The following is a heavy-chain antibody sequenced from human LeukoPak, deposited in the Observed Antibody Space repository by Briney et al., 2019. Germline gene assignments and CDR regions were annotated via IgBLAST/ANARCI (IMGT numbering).Heavy chain of an antibody. V-gene: IGHV3-23*01. CDR3: AKEGRIAAGTGDYFDY. Sequence: GGSLRLSCAASGFTFSSYAMSWVRQAPGKGLEGVSGISANGDTTKYADSVKGRFTISRDNAKNTVLLQMNSLRADDTAVHYCAKEGRIAAGTGDYFDYWGQGTLVTVSS. CDR1: GFTFSSYA. J-gene: IGHJ4*02. D-gene: IGHD6-13*01. CDR2: ISANGDTT.